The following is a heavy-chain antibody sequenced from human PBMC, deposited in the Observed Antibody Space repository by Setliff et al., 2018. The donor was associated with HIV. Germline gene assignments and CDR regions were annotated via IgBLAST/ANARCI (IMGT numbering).Heavy chain of an antibody. J-gene: IGHJ4*02. V-gene: IGHV1-46*01. CDR3: ARVGKGVVTALTFDY. Sequence: ASVKVSCKASGYTFTSYYMHWVRQAPGQGLEWMGIINPSGGSTSYAQKFQGRVTMTRDTSTSTAYMELSSLRSDDTAVYYCARVGKGVVTALTFDYWGQGTLVTVSS. D-gene: IGHD2-21*02. CDR1: GYTFTSYY. CDR2: INPSGGST.